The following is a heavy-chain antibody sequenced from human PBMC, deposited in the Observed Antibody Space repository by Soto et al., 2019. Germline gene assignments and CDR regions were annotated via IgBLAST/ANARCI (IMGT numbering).Heavy chain of an antibody. J-gene: IGHJ4*02. D-gene: IGHD4-17*01. CDR1: GYSISSSSW. Sequence: PSETLSLTCAVSGYSISSSSWWGWIRQPPGKGLEGIGLTHYRGRTSYNPSLKSRVTMSGDTSRSQFSLELSSVTAVDTAVYYCARIGDYGDYDYWGQGTLVTVSS. CDR3: ARIGDYGDYDY. CDR2: THYRGRT. V-gene: IGHV4-28*01.